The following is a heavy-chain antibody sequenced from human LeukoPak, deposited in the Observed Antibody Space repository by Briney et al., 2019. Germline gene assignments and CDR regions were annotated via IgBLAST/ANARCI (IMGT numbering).Heavy chain of an antibody. CDR3: ARDADGYNAY. J-gene: IGHJ4*02. CDR1: GGSISSYY. CDR2: IYYSGST. D-gene: IGHD5-24*01. Sequence: SETLSLTCTVSGGSISSYYWSWIRQPPGKGLEWIGYIYYSGSTNYNPSLKSRVTISVDTSKNQFSLKLSSVTAADTAVYYCARDADGYNAYWGQGALVTVSS. V-gene: IGHV4-59*01.